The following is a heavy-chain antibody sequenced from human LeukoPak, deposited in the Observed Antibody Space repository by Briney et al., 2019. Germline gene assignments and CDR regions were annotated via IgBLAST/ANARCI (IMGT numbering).Heavy chain of an antibody. CDR3: ARDFKKSLDY. CDR2: INPQRCGT. CDR1: GYTFTGYY. J-gene: IGHJ4*02. Sequence: ASVKVSCKASGYTFTGYYMHWVRQAPGQGLEWMGWINPQRCGTNYAQKYQGRVTMDRDTSISTAYMELSRLRSDDTDVYYCARDFKKSLDYWGQGTLVTGSS. V-gene: IGHV1-2*02.